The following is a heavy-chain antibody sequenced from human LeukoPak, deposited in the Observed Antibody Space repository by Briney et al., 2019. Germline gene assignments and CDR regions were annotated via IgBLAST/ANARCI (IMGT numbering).Heavy chain of an antibody. J-gene: IGHJ4*02. D-gene: IGHD2-21*02. V-gene: IGHV3-21*01. Sequence: PGGSLRLSCAASGFNLTNYRMNWVRQAPGTGLEWVASISSSSSYIYYADSAKGRFTISRDNANNSLFLQMNSLRAEDTAIYYCARAPRGSGDPDYWGQGTLVTVSS. CDR1: GFNLTNYR. CDR2: ISSSSSYI. CDR3: ARAPRGSGDPDY.